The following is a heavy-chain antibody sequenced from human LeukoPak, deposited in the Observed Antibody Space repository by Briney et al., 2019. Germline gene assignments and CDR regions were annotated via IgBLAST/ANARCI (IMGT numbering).Heavy chain of an antibody. J-gene: IGHJ4*02. Sequence: ASVKVSCTASGYSFSGYYLHWVRQAPGQGLEWMGWIAPKRDPKRGGTNYAQNFQGRVTMTRDTSLSTAYMGLTSLTSDDTAVYYGARATNGGNTIDYWGQGTLVTVSS. CDR1: GYSFSGYY. CDR2: IAPKRDPKRGGT. D-gene: IGHD4-23*01. V-gene: IGHV1-2*02. CDR3: ARATNGGNTIDY.